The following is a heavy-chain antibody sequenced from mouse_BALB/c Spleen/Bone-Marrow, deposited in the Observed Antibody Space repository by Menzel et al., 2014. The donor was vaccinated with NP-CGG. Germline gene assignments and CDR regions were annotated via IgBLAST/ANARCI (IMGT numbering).Heavy chain of an antibody. J-gene: IGHJ3*01. CDR2: IDPANGNT. Sequence: VQLQQPGAELVKPGASVKLSCTASGFNIKDTYMHWVKQRSEQGLEWIGRIDPANGNTKYDPKFQGKATITADTSSNTAYLQLSSLTSEDTAVYYCAPYYYGSSLFAYWGQGTLVTVSA. V-gene: IGHV14-3*02. D-gene: IGHD1-1*01. CDR3: APYYYGSSLFAY. CDR1: GFNIKDTY.